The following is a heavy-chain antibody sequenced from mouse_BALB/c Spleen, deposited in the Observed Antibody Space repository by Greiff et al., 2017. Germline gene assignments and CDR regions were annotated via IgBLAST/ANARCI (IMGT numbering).Heavy chain of an antibody. J-gene: IGHJ3*01. CDR2: ISSGGST. CDR1: GFTFSSYA. D-gene: IGHD1-1*01. Sequence: EVKLVESGGGLVKPGGSLKLSCAASGFTFSSYAMSWVRQTPEKRLEWVASISSGGSTYYPDSVKGRFTISRDNARNILYLQMSSLRSEDTAMYYCARDGSSSFWFAYWGQGTLVTVSA. CDR3: ARDGSSSFWFAY. V-gene: IGHV5-6-5*01.